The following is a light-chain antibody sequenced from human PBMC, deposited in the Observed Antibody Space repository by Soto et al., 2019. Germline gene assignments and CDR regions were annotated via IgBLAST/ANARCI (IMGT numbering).Light chain of an antibody. J-gene: IGKJ1*01. CDR3: QQYNSYWT. V-gene: IGKV1-5*03. CDR1: QSIRSW. Sequence: DIQMTQSPSTLSASVGDRVTITCRASQSIRSWLAWYQQKPGKAPKLLIYKAYSLESGVPSRFNGSGSGAEFTLIISRLQTDDFATYYWQQYNSYWTFGQGNKVEIK. CDR2: KAY.